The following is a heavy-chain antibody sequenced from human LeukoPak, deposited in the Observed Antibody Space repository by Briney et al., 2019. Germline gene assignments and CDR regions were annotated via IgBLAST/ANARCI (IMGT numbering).Heavy chain of an antibody. CDR3: ARGKNDFWSGYYYDAFDI. CDR1: GGTFSSYA. V-gene: IGHV1-69*13. D-gene: IGHD3-3*01. J-gene: IGHJ3*02. Sequence: SVEVSCKASGGTFSSYAISWVRQAPGQGLEWMGGIIPIFGTANYAQKFQGRVTITADESTSTAYMELSSLRSEDTAVYYCARGKNDFWSGYYYDAFDIWGQGTMVTVSS. CDR2: IIPIFGTA.